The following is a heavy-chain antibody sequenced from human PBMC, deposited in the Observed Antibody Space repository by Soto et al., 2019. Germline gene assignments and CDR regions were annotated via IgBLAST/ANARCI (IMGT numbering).Heavy chain of an antibody. V-gene: IGHV3-15*01. Sequence: GVSLRLSCAAAGFTCSNAWMSWVRQAPGKGLEWVGRIKSKTDGGTTDYAAPVKGRFTISRDDSKNTLYLQMNSLKTEDTAVYYCARDQSWHDLVWWFDPWGQGTLVTVSS. CDR3: ARDQSWHDLVWWFDP. J-gene: IGHJ5*02. CDR1: GFTCSNAW. CDR2: IKSKTDGGTT. D-gene: IGHD1-1*01.